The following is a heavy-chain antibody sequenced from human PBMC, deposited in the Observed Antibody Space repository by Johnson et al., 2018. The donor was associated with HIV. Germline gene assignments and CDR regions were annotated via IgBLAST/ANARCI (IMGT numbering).Heavy chain of an antibody. V-gene: IGHV3-74*01. Sequence: VQLVESGGGLVQPGGSLRLSCAASGFDFSSSWMHWVRQAPGKGLVWVSRIRNDGSETAYADSVKGRFTISRDNSKNTLYLQMGSLRAEDMAVYFCARCRDAYTLLSAFDIWGQGTMVTVSS. J-gene: IGHJ3*02. D-gene: IGHD5-24*01. CDR3: ARCRDAYTLLSAFDI. CDR1: GFDFSSSW. CDR2: IRNDGSET.